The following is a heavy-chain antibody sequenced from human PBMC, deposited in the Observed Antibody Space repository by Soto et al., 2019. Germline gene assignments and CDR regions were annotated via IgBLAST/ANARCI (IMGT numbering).Heavy chain of an antibody. V-gene: IGHV3-21*01. D-gene: IGHD6-19*01. Sequence: EVQLVESGGGLVKPGGSLRLSCAASGFTFSSYSMNWVRQAPGKGLEWVSSISSSSSYIYYADSVKGRFTISRDNAKNSLYLQMNSLRAEDTAVYYCATPTVAGRTRVVDYWGQGTLVTVSS. CDR3: ATPTVAGRTRVVDY. J-gene: IGHJ4*02. CDR1: GFTFSSYS. CDR2: ISSSSSYI.